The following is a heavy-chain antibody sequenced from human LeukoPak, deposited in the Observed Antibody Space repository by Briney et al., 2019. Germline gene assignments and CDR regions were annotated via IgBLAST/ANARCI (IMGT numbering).Heavy chain of an antibody. V-gene: IGHV3-66*01. CDR1: GFSISRYT. J-gene: IGHJ4*02. CDR2: IYSGGST. CDR3: ARATSYWFDY. Sequence: GGSLRLSCTASGFSISRYTMSWVRQAPGKGLEWVSVIYSGGSTYYADSVKGRFTISRDNSKNTLYLQMNSLRAEDTAVYYCARATSYWFDYRGQGTLVTVSS. D-gene: IGHD1-26*01.